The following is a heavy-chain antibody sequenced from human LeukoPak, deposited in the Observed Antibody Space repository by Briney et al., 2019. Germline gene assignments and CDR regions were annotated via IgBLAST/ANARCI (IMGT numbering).Heavy chain of an antibody. J-gene: IGHJ4*02. CDR2: ISSSGSSI. CDR3: ARDLKQLAHYFDY. CDR1: GFTLSTNE. D-gene: IGHD6-6*01. Sequence: GGSLRLSCAASGFTLSTNEMNWVRQAPGKGLEWVSYISSSGSSIYYADSVKGRFTISRDNAKNSLYLQMNSLRAEDTAVYYCARDLKQLAHYFDYWGQGTLVTVSS. V-gene: IGHV3-48*03.